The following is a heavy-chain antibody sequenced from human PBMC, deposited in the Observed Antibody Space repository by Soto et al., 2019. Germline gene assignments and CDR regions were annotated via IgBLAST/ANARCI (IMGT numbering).Heavy chain of an antibody. CDR3: ARAAAAGTKIYSYGMDV. Sequence: GASVKVSCKASGFIFTDYALHWVRQAPGQRPEWMAWINADNGNTKYSENFQGRVTTTRDTSASTAYMELSSLRSEDTAVYYCARAAAAGTKIYSYGMDVWGQGTTVTVSS. V-gene: IGHV1-3*01. CDR2: INADNGNT. CDR1: GFIFTDYA. D-gene: IGHD6-13*01. J-gene: IGHJ6*02.